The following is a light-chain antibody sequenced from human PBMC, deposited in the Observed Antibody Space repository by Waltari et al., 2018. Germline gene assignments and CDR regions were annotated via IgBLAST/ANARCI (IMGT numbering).Light chain of an antibody. CDR1: NRDVGGYNY. V-gene: IGLV2-14*01. Sequence: QSVLTQPASVSGSPGQSITIPCTGTNRDVGGYNYFSWYQQYPGKAPRLMIYDVTKRPSGVSNRFSGSKSGNTASLTISGLQAEDEADYYCSSYTSSGTLRIFGGGTKVTAL. CDR2: DVT. CDR3: SSYTSSGTLRI. J-gene: IGLJ2*01.